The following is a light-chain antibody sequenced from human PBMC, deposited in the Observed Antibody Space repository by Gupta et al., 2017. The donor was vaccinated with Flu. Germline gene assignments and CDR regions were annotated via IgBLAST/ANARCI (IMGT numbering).Light chain of an antibody. J-gene: IGLJ3*02. CDR3: AASDSSLTVWL. CDR2: RGN. V-gene: IGLV10-54*04. Sequence: TLTTACSWNNNDIGARGSAWQQQPQVPPPKLMFFRGNVRPSGISARSSASRSGNTAFLTITGLQPDDEADYYCAASDSSLTVWLFGGGTKLTVL. CDR1: NNDIGARG.